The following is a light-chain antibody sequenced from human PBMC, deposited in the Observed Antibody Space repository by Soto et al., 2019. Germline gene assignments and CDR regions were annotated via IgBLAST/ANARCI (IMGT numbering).Light chain of an antibody. V-gene: IGLV2-11*01. Sequence: QSVLAQPRSVSGSPGQLLTISCTGNSSDVDDYRYVSWYQQYPGKAPKLVIYDGNKRPSGVPDRFSGSNSGNTASLTISGLQAEDEADYYCCSYVTTPEIFGTGTKVTVL. J-gene: IGLJ1*01. CDR3: CSYVTTPEI. CDR1: SSDVDDYRY. CDR2: DGN.